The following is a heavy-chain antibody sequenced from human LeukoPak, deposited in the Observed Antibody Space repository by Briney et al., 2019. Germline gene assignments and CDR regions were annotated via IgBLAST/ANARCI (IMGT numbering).Heavy chain of an antibody. CDR3: ANLRGRGAYACSGASCYSY. CDR2: VSGSGGGT. Sequence: GGSLRLSCAVCGIRFDYNALSWVRQAPGKGLEWVSGVSGSGGGTYYTDSVKGRFTISRDNSKNTLFLQMNSLRVEDTAVYYCANLRGRGAYACSGASCYSYWGQGTLVTVSP. D-gene: IGHD2-15*01. J-gene: IGHJ4*02. V-gene: IGHV3-23*01. CDR1: GIRFDYNA.